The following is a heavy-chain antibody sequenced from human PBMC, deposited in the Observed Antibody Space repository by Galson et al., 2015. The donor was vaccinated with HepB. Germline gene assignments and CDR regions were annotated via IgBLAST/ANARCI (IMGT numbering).Heavy chain of an antibody. J-gene: IGHJ4*02. D-gene: IGHD1-1*01. Sequence: SLRLSCAASGFTFSTYAMNWVRQAPGTGLEWVSAISGSGGSTYYADSVKGRFTISRDNSKNTLYLQMNSLRAEDTALYYCAKDGVQLWPAYYFDYWGQGTLVSVSS. CDR3: AKDGVQLWPAYYFDY. CDR2: ISGSGGST. CDR1: GFTFSTYA. V-gene: IGHV3-23*01.